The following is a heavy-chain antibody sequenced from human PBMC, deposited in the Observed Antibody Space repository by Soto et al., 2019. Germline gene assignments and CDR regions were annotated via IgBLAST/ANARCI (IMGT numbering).Heavy chain of an antibody. V-gene: IGHV3-74*01. D-gene: IGHD3-10*01. CDR3: ATVGTGSYNWFDP. CDR1: GFTFSSNW. J-gene: IGHJ5*02. Sequence: EVQLVESGGGLVQPGGSLRLSCAASGFTFSSNWMHWVRQAPGKGLVWVARINSDGTTTTYADPVKGRFTISRDNAKNTVYLQMNSLRVEDTAMYYCATVGTGSYNWFDPWGRGTLVTVSS. CDR2: INSDGTTT.